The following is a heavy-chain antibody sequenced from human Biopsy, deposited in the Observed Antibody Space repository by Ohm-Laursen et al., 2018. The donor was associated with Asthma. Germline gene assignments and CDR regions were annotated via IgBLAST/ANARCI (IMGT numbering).Heavy chain of an antibody. Sequence: TRSLTCTVSGDSISSGGYYWSWIRQHPGKGLEWIGYIYYSGTTYYNPSLKSRVTISVDTSKNQFSLKLTSVTAADTAVYYCARDRRVRFLEWPPAMDVWGQGTTVTVSS. J-gene: IGHJ6*02. CDR3: ARDRRVRFLEWPPAMDV. CDR2: IYYSGTT. V-gene: IGHV4-31*03. CDR1: GDSISSGGYY. D-gene: IGHD3-3*01.